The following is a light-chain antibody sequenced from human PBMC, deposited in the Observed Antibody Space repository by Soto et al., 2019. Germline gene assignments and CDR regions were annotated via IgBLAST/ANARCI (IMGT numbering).Light chain of an antibody. CDR2: GAS. CDR3: QHFGGSPRT. J-gene: IGKJ2*01. CDR1: QSVASGF. Sequence: EIVLTQSPGTLSLSPGERATLSCRASQSVASGFLAWYQHKPGQAPRLLIHGASNRATGIPDRFSGSGSGSDFTLTITRREPEDFAVYYCQHFGGSPRTFGQGTKLEIK. V-gene: IGKV3-20*01.